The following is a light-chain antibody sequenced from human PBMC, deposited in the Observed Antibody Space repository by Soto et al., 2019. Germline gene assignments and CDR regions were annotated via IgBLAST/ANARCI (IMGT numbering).Light chain of an antibody. J-gene: IGLJ3*02. CDR3: QVWDRSSRV. CDR2: KDT. V-gene: IGLV3-1*01. Sequence: SYELTQPPSVSVSPGQTASITCSGDRLGNKYACWYQRKPGQSPVLVIYKDTKRPSGIPERFSGSNSGNTATLTISGTQAMDEADYYSQVWDRSSRVFGGGTQLTVL. CDR1: RLGNKY.